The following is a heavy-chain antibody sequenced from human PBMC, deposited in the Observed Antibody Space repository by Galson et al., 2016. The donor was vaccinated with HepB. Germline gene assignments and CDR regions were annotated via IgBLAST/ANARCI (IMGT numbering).Heavy chain of an antibody. CDR2: IRTDGSSA. Sequence: SLRLSCAASGFSLRSYWMHWVRQAPGKGLVWVSRIRTDGSSATYAASVKGRFTISRDNAKNTLYLEMNSLRAEDTAGYYWVRAPVLAATVGGDDYWGQGTRVTVS. V-gene: IGHV3-74*01. D-gene: IGHD3-16*01. J-gene: IGHJ4*02. CDR3: VRAPVLAATVGGDDY. CDR1: GFSLRSYW.